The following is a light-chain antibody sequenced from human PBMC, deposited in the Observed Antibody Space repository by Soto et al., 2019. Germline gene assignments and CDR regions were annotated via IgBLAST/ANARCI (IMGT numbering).Light chain of an antibody. Sequence: EIVLTQSPGTLSLSPGERATLSCRASQNVGSYLAWYQQKPGQAPRLLIYGASNRATGIPDRFSGSGSGTDFTLTISRLEPEDFAVYYCQQYGNSGTFGQGTKVDIK. V-gene: IGKV3-20*01. CDR3: QQYGNSGT. CDR1: QNVGSY. CDR2: GAS. J-gene: IGKJ1*01.